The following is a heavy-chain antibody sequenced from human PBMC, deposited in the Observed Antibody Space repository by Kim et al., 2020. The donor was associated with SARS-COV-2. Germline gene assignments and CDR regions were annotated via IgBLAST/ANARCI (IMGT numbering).Heavy chain of an antibody. D-gene: IGHD5-12*01. Sequence: GGSLRLSCAASGFTFSSYSMNWVRQAPGKGLEWVSYISSSRITIYYADSVKGRFTISRDNAKNSLYLQMNSLRAEDTAVYYCASKRDGYNYGTFDYWGQGTLVTVSA. CDR1: GFTFSSYS. CDR3: ASKRDGYNYGTFDY. CDR2: ISSSRITI. J-gene: IGHJ4*02. V-gene: IGHV3-48*04.